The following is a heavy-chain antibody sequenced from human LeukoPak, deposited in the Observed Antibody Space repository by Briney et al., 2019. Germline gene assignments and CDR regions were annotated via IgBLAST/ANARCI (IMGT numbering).Heavy chain of an antibody. V-gene: IGHV3-66*04. D-gene: IGHD3-22*01. CDR2: IYSGGGR. Sequence: GGSLRLSCAASGFTVRSNYMSWVRQAPGKGLEWVSIIYSGGGRYYADSVKGRFTISRDNSKNTVYLQMNSLRAEDAAVYYCARLAGFGVVVISWGQGTLVTVSS. CDR1: GFTVRSNY. J-gene: IGHJ5*02. CDR3: ARLAGFGVVVIS.